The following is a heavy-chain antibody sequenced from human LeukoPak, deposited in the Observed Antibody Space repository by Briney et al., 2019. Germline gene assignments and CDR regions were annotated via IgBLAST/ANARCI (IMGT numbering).Heavy chain of an antibody. CDR2: MWYEGSNK. CDR1: GFTFSTYG. J-gene: IGHJ3*02. CDR3: ARDPPHDSSGYFAFDI. V-gene: IGHV3-33*01. Sequence: GGSLRLSCAASGFTFSTYGMHWVRQAPGKGLEWVAVMWYEGSNKYYADSVKGRFTISRDNSKNTLYPQMNSLRAEDTAVYYCARDPPHDSSGYFAFDIWGQGTMVTVSS. D-gene: IGHD3-22*01.